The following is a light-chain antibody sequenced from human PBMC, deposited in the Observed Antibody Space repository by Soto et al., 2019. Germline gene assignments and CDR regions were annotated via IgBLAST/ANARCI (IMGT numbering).Light chain of an antibody. Sequence: DFQMTQFPSTLSSSVGDRVTITCRASQSISCWLAWYHQQSGKPPHLLIYEASSLESGVPQRFSGSGCGTEFTLTISSLQPDDFGTYYCQQCHGPWTFGQGTKVEI. V-gene: IGKV1-5*03. CDR3: QQCHGPWT. J-gene: IGKJ1*01. CDR1: QSISCW. CDR2: EAS.